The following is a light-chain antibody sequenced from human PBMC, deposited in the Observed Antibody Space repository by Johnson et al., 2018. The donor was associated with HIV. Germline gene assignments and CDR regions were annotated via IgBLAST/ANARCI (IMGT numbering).Light chain of an antibody. Sequence: QSVLTQPPSVSAAPGQKVTISCSGSSSNIGNNYVSWYQQFPGTAPQLLIYENNKRPSGIPDRFSGSKSGTSATLGITGLQTGDEADYYCGTWDSSLSIYVFGIGTKVTVL. V-gene: IGLV1-51*02. CDR3: GTWDSSLSIYV. CDR1: SSNIGNNY. CDR2: ENN. J-gene: IGLJ1*01.